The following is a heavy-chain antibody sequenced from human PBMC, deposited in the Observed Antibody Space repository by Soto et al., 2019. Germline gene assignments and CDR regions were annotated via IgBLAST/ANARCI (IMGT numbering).Heavy chain of an antibody. CDR3: ARAGYCGPGCYYYFDY. CDR1: GFTFGSYW. J-gene: IGHJ4*02. CDR2: IKPDGSAT. V-gene: IGHV3-7*01. Sequence: EVQLVESGGGLVQPGGSLRLSCAVSGFTFGSYWMNWVRLIPGKGLEWVAYIKPDGSATYYVDSVKGRFTISRDNAKNSLYLQTNSLRVEDTSVYYCARAGYCGPGCYYYFDYWGQGTLVTVSS. D-gene: IGHD2-21*02.